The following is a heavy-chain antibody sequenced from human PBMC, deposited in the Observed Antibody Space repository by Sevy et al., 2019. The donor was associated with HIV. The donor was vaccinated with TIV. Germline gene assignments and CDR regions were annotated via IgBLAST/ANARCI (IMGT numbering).Heavy chain of an antibody. CDR2: IYPDDSNT. CDR1: GYSFTTYW. V-gene: IGHV5-51*01. Sequence: GESLKISCEGSGYSFTTYWIGWVRQMPGKGLEWMGVIYPDDSNTRYNPSFPGQVTISAAKSINTAYLEWSSLKASDTAIYYCARLEQRHCNGAHCYPFDYWGQGTLVTVSS. D-gene: IGHD2-21*01. J-gene: IGHJ4*02. CDR3: ARLEQRHCNGAHCYPFDY.